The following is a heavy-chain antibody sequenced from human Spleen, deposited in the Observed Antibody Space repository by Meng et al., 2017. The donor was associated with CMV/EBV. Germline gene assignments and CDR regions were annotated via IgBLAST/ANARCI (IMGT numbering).Heavy chain of an antibody. CDR2: IYYDGTT. Sequence: SETLSLTCNVSGGSISRNSYYWGWIRQSPGKGLEWIGSIYYDGTTYYRPSLKNRVTISVHTSKNQFSLKVYSVTAADTAIYYCARVVRGLTHYLYYYAMDVWGQGTSVTVS. J-gene: IGHJ6*02. D-gene: IGHD3-10*01. CDR1: GGSISRNSYY. CDR3: ARVVRGLTHYLYYYAMDV. V-gene: IGHV4-39*07.